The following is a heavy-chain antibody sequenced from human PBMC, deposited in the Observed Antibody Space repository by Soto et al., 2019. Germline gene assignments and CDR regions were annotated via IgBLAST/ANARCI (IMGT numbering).Heavy chain of an antibody. V-gene: IGHV4-39*01. CDR2: IYYSGST. CDR1: GGSISSSSYY. CDR3: ARHHYSSGWPVDY. J-gene: IGHJ4*02. D-gene: IGHD6-19*01. Sequence: PSETLSLTCTVSGGSISSSSYYWGWIRQPPGKGLEWIGSIYYSGSTYYNPSLKSRVTISVDTSKNQFSLKLSSVTAADTAVYYCARHHYSSGWPVDYWGQGTLVTVSS.